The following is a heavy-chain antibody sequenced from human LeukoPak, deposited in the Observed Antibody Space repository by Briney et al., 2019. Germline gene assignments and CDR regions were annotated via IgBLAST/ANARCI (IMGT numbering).Heavy chain of an antibody. D-gene: IGHD3-3*02. CDR2: INNSGNT. J-gene: IGHJ6*03. V-gene: IGHV4-61*02. Sequence: TLSLTCTVSGGSMSSGSDYGRWSRQPAGKGRELILRINNSGNTNYNTSRKSRVTISVDPSKNQHSLKLSSVTAADTAVYYCARSISGNYYYYYMDVWGKGTTVTGSS. CDR1: GGSMSSGSDY. CDR3: ARSISGNYYYYYMDV.